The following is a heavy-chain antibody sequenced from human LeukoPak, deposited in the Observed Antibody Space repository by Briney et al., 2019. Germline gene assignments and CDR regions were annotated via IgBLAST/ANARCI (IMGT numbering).Heavy chain of an antibody. Sequence: ASVKVSCKASGGTFSTYAISWVRQAPGQGLEWMGGIIPIFGTANYAQKFQGGVTITTDESTSTAYIELSSLRSEDTAVYYCARGYYYDSSGYSYYFDYWGQGSLVSVSS. J-gene: IGHJ4*02. CDR1: GGTFSTYA. V-gene: IGHV1-69*05. D-gene: IGHD3-22*01. CDR2: IIPIFGTA. CDR3: ARGYYYDSSGYSYYFDY.